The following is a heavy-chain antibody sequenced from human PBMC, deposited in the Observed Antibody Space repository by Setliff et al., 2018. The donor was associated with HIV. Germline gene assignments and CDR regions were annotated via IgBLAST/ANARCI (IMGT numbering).Heavy chain of an antibody. V-gene: IGHV1-69*13. CDR3: ARDGQWRYAVDI. Sequence: SVKVSCKASGGTFSSYAISWVRQAPGQGLEWMGGIIPIFGTANYAQKFQGRVTITADESTSTAYMELSSLRSEDTAVYHCARDGQWRYAVDIWGQGTMVTVSS. D-gene: IGHD6-19*01. CDR2: IIPIFGTA. CDR1: GGTFSSYA. J-gene: IGHJ3*02.